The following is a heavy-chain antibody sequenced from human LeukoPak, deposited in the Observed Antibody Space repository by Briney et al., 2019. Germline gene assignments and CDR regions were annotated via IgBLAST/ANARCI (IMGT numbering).Heavy chain of an antibody. V-gene: IGHV1-69*04. D-gene: IGHD2-2*01. CDR3: ARDHGSEYCSSTSCFG. Sequence: ASVKVSCKASGYTFTGYHIHRVRQAPGQGLEWMGRIIPILGIANYAQKFQGRVTITADKSTSTAYMELSSLRSEDTAVYYCARDHGSEYCSSTSCFGWGQGTLVTVSS. CDR2: IIPILGIA. CDR1: GYTFTGYH. J-gene: IGHJ4*02.